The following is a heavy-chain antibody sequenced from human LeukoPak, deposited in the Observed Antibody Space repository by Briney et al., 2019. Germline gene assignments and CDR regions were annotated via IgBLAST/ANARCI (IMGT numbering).Heavy chain of an antibody. CDR1: GASISGYY. CDR2: IYYSGST. CDR3: ARRGWDSYSYYFDY. V-gene: IGHV4-31*03. D-gene: IGHD1-26*01. J-gene: IGHJ4*02. Sequence: SETLSLTCTVSGASISGYYWTWIRQHPGKGLEWIGYIYYSGSTYYNPSLKSRVTISVDTSKNQFSLRLNSVTAADTAVYYCARRGWDSYSYYFDYWGQGTLVTVSS.